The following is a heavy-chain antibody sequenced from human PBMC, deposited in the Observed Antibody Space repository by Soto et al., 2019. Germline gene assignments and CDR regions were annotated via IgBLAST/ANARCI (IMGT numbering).Heavy chain of an antibody. V-gene: IGHV4-4*02. CDR1: GASISGDTW. D-gene: IGHD6-6*01. Sequence: PSETLSLTCAVSGASISGDTWWSWVRQPPGKGLEWIGEINHSGSTNYNPSLKSRVTISVDTSKNQFSLKLSSVTAADTAVYYCARGLGIAAQDYYYYMDVWGKGTTVTVSS. CDR3: ARGLGIAAQDYYYYMDV. J-gene: IGHJ6*03. CDR2: INHSGST.